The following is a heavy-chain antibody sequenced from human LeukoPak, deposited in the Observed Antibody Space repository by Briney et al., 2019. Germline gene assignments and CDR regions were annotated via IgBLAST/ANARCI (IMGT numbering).Heavy chain of an antibody. D-gene: IGHD6-13*01. CDR1: GFPFRSYS. Sequence: GGSLRLSFAASGFPFRSYSMNWVRPAPGKGLGWVSYISSSSSNIYYADSVKGRFTISRDNAKNSLYLQMNSLRAEDTAVYYCARELAYYYYYMDVWGKGTTVTVSS. J-gene: IGHJ6*03. V-gene: IGHV3-48*01. CDR3: ARELAYYYYYMDV. CDR2: ISSSSSNI.